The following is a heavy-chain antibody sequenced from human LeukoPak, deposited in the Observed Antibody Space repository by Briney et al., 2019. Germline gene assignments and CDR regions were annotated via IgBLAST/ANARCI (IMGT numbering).Heavy chain of an antibody. CDR2: ISGSGGST. V-gene: IGHV3-23*01. J-gene: IGHJ4*02. Sequence: QSGGSLRLSCAASGFTFSSYAMNWVRQAPGKGLEWVSAISGSGGSTYYADSVKGRFTISRDNSKNTLYLQMNSLRAEDTAVYYCAKGGTGVMRQPNTNWGQGTLVTVSS. CDR3: AKGGTGVMRQPNTN. D-gene: IGHD3-16*01. CDR1: GFTFSSYA.